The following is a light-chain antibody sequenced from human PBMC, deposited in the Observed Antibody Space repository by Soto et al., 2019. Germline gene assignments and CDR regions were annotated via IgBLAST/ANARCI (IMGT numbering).Light chain of an antibody. CDR3: QQYDSSPWT. CDR1: QSVSSSY. J-gene: IGKJ1*01. CDR2: DTS. Sequence: IVLTPSRGTLSFSPRERATRSCRASQSVSSSYLAWYQQTPGQAPRLLVYDTSYRATGVPDRFSGSGSGTDFTLTISRLEPEDSAVYYCQQYDSSPWTFGQGSKV. V-gene: IGKV3-20*01.